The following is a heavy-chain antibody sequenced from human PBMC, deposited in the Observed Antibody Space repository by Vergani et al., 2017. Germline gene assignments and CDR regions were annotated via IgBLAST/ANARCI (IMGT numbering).Heavy chain of an antibody. J-gene: IGHJ6*03. CDR1: GFTLSSHA. V-gene: IGHV3-33*01. CDR2: IWYVGSKE. CDR3: ARSGDCAHGVCYMTYYYYMDV. Sequence: QVQLEESGGGVVQPGRSLRLSCAGSGFTLSSHAMHWVRQAPRKGLEWVAFIWYVGSKEYYADSVKGRFTISRDNSKNTLYLQMNNLRAADTAVYYCARSGDCAHGVCYMTYYYYMDVWGKGTAVTVSS. D-gene: IGHD2-8*01.